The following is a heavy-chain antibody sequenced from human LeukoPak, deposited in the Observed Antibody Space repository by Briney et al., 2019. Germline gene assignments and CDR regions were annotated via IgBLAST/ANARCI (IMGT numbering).Heavy chain of an antibody. Sequence: ASVKVSCKASGYTFTSYYMHWVRQAPGQGLEWMGIINPSGGSTSYAQKFQGRVTMTRDTSTSTVYMELSSLRSEDTAAYYCARAGDPYGDYARAGYWGQGTLVTVSS. J-gene: IGHJ4*02. V-gene: IGHV1-46*01. D-gene: IGHD4-17*01. CDR1: GYTFTSYY. CDR2: INPSGGST. CDR3: ARAGDPYGDYARAGY.